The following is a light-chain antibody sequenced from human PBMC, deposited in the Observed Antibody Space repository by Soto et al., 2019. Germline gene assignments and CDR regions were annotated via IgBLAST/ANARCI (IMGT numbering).Light chain of an antibody. V-gene: IGKV3-20*01. CDR2: DGS. Sequence: EIMMTHSLATLFVCPRERATLSCRASQSISRLYLSWYQQKPGQPPRLLIYDGSTRATGIPDRFSGSGSGTDFTLTISKLEPGDVAVYYCQQYATSDTWTFGQGTKVDIK. J-gene: IGKJ1*01. CDR3: QQYATSDTWT. CDR1: QSISRLY.